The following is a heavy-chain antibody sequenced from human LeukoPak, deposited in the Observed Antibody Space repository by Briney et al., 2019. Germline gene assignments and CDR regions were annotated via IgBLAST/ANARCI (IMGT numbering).Heavy chain of an antibody. CDR3: AKGGGLLPNTHDVLNT. J-gene: IGHJ3*01. CDR1: GFTFSSYA. V-gene: IGHV3-23*01. CDR2: ISGSGGST. D-gene: IGHD3/OR15-3a*01. Sequence: GGSLRLSCAASGFTFSSYAMSWVRQAPGKGLEWVSAISGSGGSTYYADSVKGRFTISRVNSKKTLYLQMNRLSAENTPVYSCAKGGGLLPNTHDVLNTGAQGTRFTVS.